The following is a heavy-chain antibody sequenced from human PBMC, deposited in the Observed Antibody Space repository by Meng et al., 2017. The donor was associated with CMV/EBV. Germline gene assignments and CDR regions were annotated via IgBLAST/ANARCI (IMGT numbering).Heavy chain of an antibody. D-gene: IGHD3-22*01. CDR3: ARDGSSSGYWFDP. CDR1: GGSISSYY. CDR2: IYYSGST. V-gene: IGHV4-59*01. Sequence: SETLSLTCTVSGGSISSYYWSWIRQPPGKGLEWIGYIYYSGSTNYNPSLKSRVTISVDTSKNQFSLKLSSVTAADTAVYYCARDGSSSGYWFDPWGQGTLVTVPQ. J-gene: IGHJ5*02.